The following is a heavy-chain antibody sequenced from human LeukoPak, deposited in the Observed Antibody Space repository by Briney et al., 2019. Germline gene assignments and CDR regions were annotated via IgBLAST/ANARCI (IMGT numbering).Heavy chain of an antibody. CDR3: ARDAARFLDAFDI. Sequence: PSETLSLTCTVSGGSISSYYWSWIRQPPGKGLEWIGYIYYSGSTNYNPSLKSRVTISVDTSKNQFSLKLSSVTAADTAVYYCARDAARFLDAFDIWGQGTMATVSS. D-gene: IGHD6-13*01. V-gene: IGHV4-59*01. CDR2: IYYSGST. CDR1: GGSISSYY. J-gene: IGHJ3*02.